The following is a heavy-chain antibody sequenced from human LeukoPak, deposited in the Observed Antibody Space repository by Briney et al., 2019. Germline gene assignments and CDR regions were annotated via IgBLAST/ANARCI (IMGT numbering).Heavy chain of an antibody. V-gene: IGHV3-48*04. D-gene: IGHD3-22*01. J-gene: IGHJ4*02. CDR2: ISSSGSTI. CDR1: AFTFRTYS. Sequence: GGSLRLSCVASAFTFRTYSMHWVRQAPGKGLEWVSYISSSGSTIYYADSVKGRFTISRDNAKNSLYLQMNSLRAEDTAVYYCAREWGHYYDSSGLIDYWGQGTLVTVSS. CDR3: AREWGHYYDSSGLIDY.